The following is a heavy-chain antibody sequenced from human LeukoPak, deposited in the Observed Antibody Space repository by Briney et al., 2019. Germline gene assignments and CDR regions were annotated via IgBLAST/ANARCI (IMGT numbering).Heavy chain of an antibody. CDR3: ARDLGQYYDTSDNWFDP. Sequence: PGGSLRLSCAASGFTFSSFGMNWVRQAPGKGLVWVSFISSSSTYIYYADSVKGRFTISRDNAKNTLNLQMNSLRAEDTAVYYCARDLGQYYDTSDNWFDPWGQGTLVTVSS. D-gene: IGHD3-22*01. V-gene: IGHV3-21*01. CDR1: GFTFSSFG. CDR2: ISSSSTYI. J-gene: IGHJ5*02.